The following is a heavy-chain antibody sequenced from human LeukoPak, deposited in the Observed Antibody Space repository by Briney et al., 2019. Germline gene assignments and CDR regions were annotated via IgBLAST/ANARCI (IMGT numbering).Heavy chain of an antibody. V-gene: IGHV3-21*01. Sequence: GGSLRLSCAASGFTFSSYSMNWVRQAPGKGLKWVSSISSSSSYIYYADSVKGRFTISRDNAKNSLYLQMNSLRAEDTAVYYCARDLYSGYVNWFDPWGQGTLVTVSS. J-gene: IGHJ5*02. CDR3: ARDLYSGYVNWFDP. CDR1: GFTFSSYS. D-gene: IGHD5-12*01. CDR2: ISSSSSYI.